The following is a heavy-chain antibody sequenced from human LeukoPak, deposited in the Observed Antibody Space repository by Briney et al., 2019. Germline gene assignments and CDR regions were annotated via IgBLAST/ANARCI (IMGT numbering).Heavy chain of an antibody. CDR2: INPNSGGT. CDR3: AREDGNGSGGDY. D-gene: IGHD3-10*01. V-gene: IGHV1-2*02. Sequence: GASVKVSCKASGYTFTGYYMHWVQQAPGQGLEWMGWINPNSGGTNYAQKFQGRVTMTRDTSINTAYMELSRLRSDDTAVYYCAREDGNGSGGDYWGQGTLVTVSS. CDR1: GYTFTGYY. J-gene: IGHJ4*02.